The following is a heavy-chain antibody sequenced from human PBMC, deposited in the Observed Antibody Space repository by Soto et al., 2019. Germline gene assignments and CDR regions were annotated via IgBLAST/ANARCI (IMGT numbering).Heavy chain of an antibody. V-gene: IGHV4-34*01. CDR2: INHSGTT. CDR1: GLSFSGFY. J-gene: IGHJ6*02. Sequence: DTLSLTCAFSGLSFSGFYWTWILQPPGEGLEWIGEINHSGTTNFNPSLRSRLTISLDSSKKHFSLKLTSMTAADAAVYYCARADRTLVTSYGLDVWGQGTTVTVSS. CDR3: ARADRTLVTSYGLDV. D-gene: IGHD2-21*02.